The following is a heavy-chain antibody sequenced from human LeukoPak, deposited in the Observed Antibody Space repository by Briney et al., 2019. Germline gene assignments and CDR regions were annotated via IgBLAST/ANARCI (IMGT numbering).Heavy chain of an antibody. D-gene: IGHD3-22*01. CDR1: GFTFSSYT. CDR2: ISSSSTYI. Sequence: GGSLRLSCAASGFTFSSYTMNWVRQAPGKGLGWVSSISSSSTYIYYADAVKGRFTISRDNAQNSLYLQMNSLRAEDTAVYYCARGQDYYDSSGYYYALDYWGEGDLVTVSS. J-gene: IGHJ4*02. CDR3: ARGQDYYDSSGYYYALDY. V-gene: IGHV3-21*01.